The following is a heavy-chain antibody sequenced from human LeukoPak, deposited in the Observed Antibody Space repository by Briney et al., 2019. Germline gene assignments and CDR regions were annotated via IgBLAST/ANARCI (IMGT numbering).Heavy chain of an antibody. J-gene: IGHJ5*02. CDR3: ARISGPYSSSLFGWFDP. CDR2: INTNTGNP. CDR1: GYTFTSYA. Sequence: ASVKVSCKASGYTFTSYAMNWVRQAPGQGLEWMGWINTNTGNPTYAQGFTGRFVFSLDTSVSTAYLQISSLKAEDTAVYYCARISGPYSSSLFGWFDPWGQGTLVTVSS. V-gene: IGHV7-4-1*02. D-gene: IGHD6-6*01.